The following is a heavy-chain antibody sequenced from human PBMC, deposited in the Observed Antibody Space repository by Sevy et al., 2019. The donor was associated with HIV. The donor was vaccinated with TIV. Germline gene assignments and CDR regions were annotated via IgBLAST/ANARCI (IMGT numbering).Heavy chain of an antibody. Sequence: GGSLRLSCAVSGFTFSTYPMHWVRQSPGKGLEWVTVISYDGSSKYYADSVKGRFTISRDNSKNTVFLQMDSLRVDDTDVYYCARDSGYTINSSPGATWGQGAMVTVSS. J-gene: IGHJ5*02. V-gene: IGHV3-30-3*01. CDR2: ISYDGSSK. CDR3: ARDSGYTINSSPGAT. D-gene: IGHD5-12*01. CDR1: GFTFSTYP.